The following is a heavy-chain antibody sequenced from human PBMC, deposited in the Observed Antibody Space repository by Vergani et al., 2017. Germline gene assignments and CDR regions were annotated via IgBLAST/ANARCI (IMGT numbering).Heavy chain of an antibody. J-gene: IGHJ4*02. V-gene: IGHV4-30-2*02. Sequence: QLQLQESGSGLVKPSQTLSLTCAVSGGSISSGGYSWSWIRQPPGKGLEWIGYIYHSGSTYYNPSLKSRVTISVDTSKNQFSLKLSSVTAADTAVYYCARSIAAAGESDYWGQGTLVTVSS. CDR3: ARSIAAAGESDY. CDR2: IYHSGST. CDR1: GGSISSGGYS. D-gene: IGHD6-13*01.